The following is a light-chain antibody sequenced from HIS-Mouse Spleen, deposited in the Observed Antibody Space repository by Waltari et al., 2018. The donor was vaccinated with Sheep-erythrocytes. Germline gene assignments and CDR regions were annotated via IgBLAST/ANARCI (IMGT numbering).Light chain of an antibody. Sequence: QSALTQLPSASGSPGQSVNITCTGTSSDVGGYNYVPWYQQHQGKAPNLMIYEVSKRPSGVPDRFSGSKSGNTASLTVSGLQAEDEADYYCSSYAGSNNWVFGGGTKLTVL. CDR2: EVS. CDR1: SSDVGGYNY. CDR3: SSYAGSNNWV. J-gene: IGLJ3*02. V-gene: IGLV2-8*01.